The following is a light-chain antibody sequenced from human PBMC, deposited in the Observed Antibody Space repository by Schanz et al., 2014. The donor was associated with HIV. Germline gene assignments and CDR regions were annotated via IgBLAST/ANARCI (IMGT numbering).Light chain of an antibody. CDR3: QQYNNWSPLT. CDR2: GAS. J-gene: IGKJ4*01. CDR1: QRISSD. V-gene: IGKV3-15*01. Sequence: EIVLTQSPATLSVSPGDRATLSCRASQRISSDLAWYQQKPGQSPRLLIHGASTRATGITAKFSGSGSGTEFTLTISGLQAKDVAVYYCQQYNNWSPLTFGGGTKVQIK.